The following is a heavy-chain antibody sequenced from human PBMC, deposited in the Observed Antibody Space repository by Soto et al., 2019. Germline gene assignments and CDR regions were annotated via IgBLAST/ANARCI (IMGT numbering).Heavy chain of an antibody. V-gene: IGHV3-23*01. J-gene: IGHJ3*02. CDR1: GFTFSSYA. Sequence: HPGGSLRLSCAASGFTFSSYAMSWVRQAPGKGLEWVSAISGSGGSTYYADSVKGRFTISRDNSKHTLYLQMNSLRAEDTAVYYCVTGLAGSGGYYMGPYYYRSEITGAFDIWGQETM. CDR2: ISGSGGST. CDR3: VTGLAGSGGYYMGPYYYRSEITGAFDI. D-gene: IGHD3-10*01.